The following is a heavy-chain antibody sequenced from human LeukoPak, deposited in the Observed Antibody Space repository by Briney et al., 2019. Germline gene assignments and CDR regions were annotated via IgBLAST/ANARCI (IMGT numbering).Heavy chain of an antibody. CDR3: ARGPLRSGYDWGMGY. CDR1: GFTFSSYE. Sequence: PGGSLRLSCAASGFTFSSYEMNWVRQAPGKGLEWVSYISSSGSSIYYADSVKGRFTISRDNAKNSLYLQMNSLRAEDTAVYYCARGPLRSGYDWGMGYWGQGTLVTVSS. D-gene: IGHD5-12*01. J-gene: IGHJ4*02. CDR2: ISSSGSSI. V-gene: IGHV3-48*03.